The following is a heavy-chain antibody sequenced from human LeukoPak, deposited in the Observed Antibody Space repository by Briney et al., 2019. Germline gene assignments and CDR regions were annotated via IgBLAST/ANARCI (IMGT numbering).Heavy chain of an antibody. V-gene: IGHV4-4*07. CDR2: IHFGGAT. CDR3: ARDSPDGYTSGHHFYYMDV. Sequence: SETLSLTCTVSGGSISPYYWTCIRQSAGKGLEFMGRIHFGGATNYNPSLMSRITLSVDTSKSQVSLKLSSVTAADTAVYYCARDSPDGYTSGHHFYYMDVWGNGTTVTVSS. D-gene: IGHD5-18*01. J-gene: IGHJ6*03. CDR1: GGSISPYY.